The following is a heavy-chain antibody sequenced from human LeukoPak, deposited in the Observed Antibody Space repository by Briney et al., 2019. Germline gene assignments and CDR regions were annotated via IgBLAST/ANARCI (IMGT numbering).Heavy chain of an antibody. CDR2: IYYSGST. CDR1: GGSISSSSYY. V-gene: IGHV4-39*07. CDR3: ARDRYYYGSGDHMDV. D-gene: IGHD3-10*01. Sequence: SETLSLTCTVSGGSISSSSYYWGWIRQPPGKGLEWIGSIYYSGSTYYNPSLKSRVTISVDTSKNQFSLKLSSVTAADTAVYYCARDRYYYGSGDHMDVWGKGTTVTISS. J-gene: IGHJ6*03.